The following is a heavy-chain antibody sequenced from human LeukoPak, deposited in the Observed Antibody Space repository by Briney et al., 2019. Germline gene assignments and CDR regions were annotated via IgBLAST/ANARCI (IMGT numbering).Heavy chain of an antibody. Sequence: GASVKVSCKVSGYTLTELSMHWVRQAPGKGLEWMGGFDPEDGETIYAQKFQGRVTMTTDTSTSTAYMELRSLRSDDTAVYYCARDQRDGSGRSRSNYYFDYWGQGTLVTVSS. V-gene: IGHV1-24*01. CDR3: ARDQRDGSGRSRSNYYFDY. CDR2: FDPEDGET. CDR1: GYTLTELS. J-gene: IGHJ4*02. D-gene: IGHD1-26*01.